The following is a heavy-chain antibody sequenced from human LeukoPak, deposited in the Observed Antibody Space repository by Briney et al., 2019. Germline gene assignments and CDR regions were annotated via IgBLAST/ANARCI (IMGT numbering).Heavy chain of an antibody. Sequence: SETLSLTCAVYGGSFSGYYWSWIRQPPGKGLEWIGEINHSGSTYYNPSLKSRVTISVDTSKNQFSLKLSSVTAADTAVYYCARARASVWVFDYWGQGTLVTVSS. CDR1: GGSFSGYY. D-gene: IGHD5/OR15-5a*01. J-gene: IGHJ4*02. CDR2: INHSGST. V-gene: IGHV4-34*01. CDR3: ARARASVWVFDY.